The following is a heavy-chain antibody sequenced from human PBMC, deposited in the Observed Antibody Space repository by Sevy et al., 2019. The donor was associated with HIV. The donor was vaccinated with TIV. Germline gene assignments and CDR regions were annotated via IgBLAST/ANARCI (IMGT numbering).Heavy chain of an antibody. D-gene: IGHD3-3*01. J-gene: IGHJ6*02. CDR1: GGSISSGDYY. CDR2: IYYSGST. V-gene: IGHV4-30-4*01. CDR3: ARDSSGSYYYYYGMDV. Sequence: SETLSLTCTVSGGSISSGDYYWSWIRQPPGKGLEWIGYIYYSGSTYYNPSLKSRVTISVDTSKNQFSLKRSSVTAADTAVYYCARDSSGSYYYYYGMDVWGQGTTVTVSS.